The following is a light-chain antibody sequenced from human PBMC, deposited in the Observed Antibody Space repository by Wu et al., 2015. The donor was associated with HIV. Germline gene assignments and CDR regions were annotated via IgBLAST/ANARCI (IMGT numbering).Light chain of an antibody. CDR1: QGISKS. V-gene: IGKV1-NL1*01. CDR2: ATS. J-gene: IGKJ4*01. CDR3: QQYYSTPLT. Sequence: DIQMTQSPSPLSASVGDRVTITCRASQGISKSLAWYQQKPGKAPKLLLYATSRLESGVPSRFSGSGSVTDYTLTISSLQPEDFVTYYCQQYYSTPLTFGGGTKVEIK.